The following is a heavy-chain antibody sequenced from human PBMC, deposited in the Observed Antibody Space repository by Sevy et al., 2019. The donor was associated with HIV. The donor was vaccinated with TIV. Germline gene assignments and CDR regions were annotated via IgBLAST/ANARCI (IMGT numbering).Heavy chain of an antibody. CDR2: ISSSGTTT. J-gene: IGHJ3*02. V-gene: IGHV3-48*03. CDR3: ARGWSAASGVCLWLGDPRSLFDI. D-gene: IGHD3-10*01. CDR1: GFTFSSYE. Sequence: GGSLRLSCAASGFTFSSYEMNWVRQAPGKGLDCISYISSSGTTTYYEDSVKGRFIISRDNAKNLLYLQMDSVRAEATALYYCARGWSAASGVCLWLGDPRSLFDIWGQGTMVTVSS.